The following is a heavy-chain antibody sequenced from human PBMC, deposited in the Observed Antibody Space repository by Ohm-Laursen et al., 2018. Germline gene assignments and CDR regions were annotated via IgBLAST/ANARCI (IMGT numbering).Heavy chain of an antibody. J-gene: IGHJ4*02. V-gene: IGHV3-74*01. CDR3: TIDLGIH. CDR1: GFTFSSSW. CDR2: ISSDGFST. Sequence: SLRLSCTASGFTFSSSWMHWVRQAPGKGLVWVSRISSDGFSTSYADPAKGRFTISRDNARNTLYLQMNSLRVGDTAMYYCTIDLGIHWGQGTLVTVSP. D-gene: IGHD1-14*01.